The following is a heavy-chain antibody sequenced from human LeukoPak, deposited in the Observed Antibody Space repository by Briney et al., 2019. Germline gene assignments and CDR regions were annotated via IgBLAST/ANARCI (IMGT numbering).Heavy chain of an antibody. V-gene: IGHV4-4*07. Sequence: PSETLSLTCPVSGGSISSYYWSWIRQPAGKGLEWIGRIYTSGSTNYNPSLKSRVTMSVDTSKNQFSLKLSSVTAADTAVYYCARVYGGVTPEVRPNWFDPWGQGTLVTVSS. J-gene: IGHJ5*02. D-gene: IGHD3-10*01. CDR3: ARVYGGVTPEVRPNWFDP. CDR2: IYTSGST. CDR1: GGSISSYY.